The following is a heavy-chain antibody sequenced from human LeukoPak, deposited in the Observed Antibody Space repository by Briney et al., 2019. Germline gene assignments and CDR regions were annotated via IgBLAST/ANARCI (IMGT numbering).Heavy chain of an antibody. V-gene: IGHV1-69*11. CDR3: ATSSRTYSSTDY. J-gene: IGHJ4*02. Sequence: SVKVSCKASGYTFISYAISWVRQAPGQGLEWMGWIIPILGSANYAQSFQGRVTMTADESTSTAYMELSSLRSEDTAVYYCATSSRTYSSTDYWGQGTLVTVSS. CDR2: IIPILGSA. CDR1: GYTFISYA. D-gene: IGHD6-13*01.